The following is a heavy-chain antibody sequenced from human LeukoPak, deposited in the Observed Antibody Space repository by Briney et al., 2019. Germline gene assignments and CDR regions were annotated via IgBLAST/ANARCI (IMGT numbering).Heavy chain of an antibody. CDR1: GFTFSSYA. CDR2: ISGSGGST. V-gene: IGHV3-23*01. CDR3: AKVGRSMVRGVISGLDY. J-gene: IGHJ4*02. Sequence: PGGSLRLSCAASGFTFSSYAMSWVRQAPGKGLEWVSAISGSGGSTYYADSVKGRFTISRDNSKNTLYLQMNSLRAEDTAVYYCAKVGRSMVRGVISGLDYWGQGTLVTVSS. D-gene: IGHD3-10*01.